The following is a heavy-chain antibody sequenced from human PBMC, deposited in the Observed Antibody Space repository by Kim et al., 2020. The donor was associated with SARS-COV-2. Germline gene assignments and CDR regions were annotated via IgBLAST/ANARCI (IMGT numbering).Heavy chain of an antibody. J-gene: IGHJ4*02. Sequence: SETLSLTCTVSGGSISSYYWSWIRQPPGKGLEWIGYIYYSGSTNYNPSLKSRVTISVDTSKNQFSLKLSSVTAADTAVYYCARLNHATIFALGAFNYFDYWGQGTLVTVSS. CDR1: GGSISSYY. CDR3: ARLNHATIFALGAFNYFDY. CDR2: IYYSGST. V-gene: IGHV4-59*08. D-gene: IGHD3-9*01.